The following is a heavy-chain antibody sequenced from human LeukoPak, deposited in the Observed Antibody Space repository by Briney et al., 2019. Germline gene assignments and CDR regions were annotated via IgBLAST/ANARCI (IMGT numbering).Heavy chain of an antibody. CDR2: ISGDGGST. J-gene: IGHJ4*02. CDR3: ARESESSGWYDY. V-gene: IGHV3-43*02. CDR1: GFMFHDYA. Sequence: GGSLRLSCAAPGFMFHDYAIHWVRQAPGKGLEWVSLISGDGGSTFYADSVKGRFTISRDNSKKSLYLQMNSLRSDDTALYYCARESESSGWYDYWGQGTLVTVSS. D-gene: IGHD6-19*01.